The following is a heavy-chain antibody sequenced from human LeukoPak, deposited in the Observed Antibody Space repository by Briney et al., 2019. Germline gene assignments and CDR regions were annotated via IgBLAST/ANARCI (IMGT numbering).Heavy chain of an antibody. CDR1: GFTFSSYW. CDR3: ARAPSEIGGYYPEYFRH. CDR2: KSDGST. V-gene: IGHV3-74*01. J-gene: IGHJ1*01. D-gene: IGHD3-22*01. Sequence: GGSLRLSCAASGFTFSSYWMHWVRQAPGKGLVWVSRKSDGSTNYADSVKGRFTISRDNAKNTLSLQVNSLRAEDTGVYYCARAPSEIGGYYPEYFRHWGQGTLVTVSS.